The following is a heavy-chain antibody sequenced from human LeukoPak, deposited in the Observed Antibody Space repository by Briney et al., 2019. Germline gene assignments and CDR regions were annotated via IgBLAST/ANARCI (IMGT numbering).Heavy chain of an antibody. J-gene: IGHJ4*02. CDR1: GFTVSSNY. D-gene: IGHD1-7*01. CDR3: ATLTGTTFGWYYFDY. V-gene: IGHV3-66*01. CDR2: IYSGGTT. Sequence: PGGSLRLSCAASGFTVSSNYMSWVRQAPGKGLEWVSVIYSGGTTYYADSVKGRSTISRDNSKNTLYLQMNSLRAEDTAVYYCATLTGTTFGWYYFDYWGQGTLVTVSS.